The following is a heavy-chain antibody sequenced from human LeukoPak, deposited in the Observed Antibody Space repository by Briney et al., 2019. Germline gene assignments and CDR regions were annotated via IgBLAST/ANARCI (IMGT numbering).Heavy chain of an antibody. J-gene: IGHJ5*02. CDR2: ISAYNGNT. CDR1: GYTFTSYG. D-gene: IGHD2-2*01. V-gene: IGHV1-18*01. Sequence: ASVKVSYKASGYTFTSYGISWVRQAPGQGLEWMGWISAYNGNTNYAQKLQGRVTMTTDTSTSTAYMELRSLRSDDTAVYYCARRYCSSTSCHNWFDPWGQGTLVTVSS. CDR3: ARRYCSSTSCHNWFDP.